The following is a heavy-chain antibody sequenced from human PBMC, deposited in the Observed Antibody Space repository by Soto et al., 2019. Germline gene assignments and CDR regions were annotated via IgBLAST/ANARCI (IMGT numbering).Heavy chain of an antibody. CDR2: IKQDGSEK. J-gene: IGHJ3*02. CDR1: GFTFSSYW. D-gene: IGHD6-13*01. CDR3: ARDGAAAGIDAFDI. V-gene: IGHV3-7*01. Sequence: GGSLRLSCAASGFTFSSYWMSWVRQAPGKGLEWVANIKQDGSEKYYVDSVKGRFTISRDNAKNSLYLQMNSLRAEDTAVYYCARDGAAAGIDAFDIWGQGTMVTVSS.